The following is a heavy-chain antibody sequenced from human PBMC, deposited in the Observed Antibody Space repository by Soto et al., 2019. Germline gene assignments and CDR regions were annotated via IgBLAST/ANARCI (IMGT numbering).Heavy chain of an antibody. Sequence: TSVKVSCEASGYSFTSYAMHWVRQAPGQRLEWMGWINAGNGNTKYSQKFQGRVTITRDTSASTAYMELSSLRSEDTAVYYCARVYYDILTGYYDYFDYWGQGTLVTVSS. CDR1: GYSFTSYA. V-gene: IGHV1-3*01. J-gene: IGHJ4*02. CDR3: ARVYYDILTGYYDYFDY. D-gene: IGHD3-9*01. CDR2: INAGNGNT.